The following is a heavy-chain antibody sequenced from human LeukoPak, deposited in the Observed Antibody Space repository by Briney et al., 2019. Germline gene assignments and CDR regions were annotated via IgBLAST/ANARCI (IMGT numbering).Heavy chain of an antibody. Sequence: GGSLRLSCAASGFTVSSNYMSWVRQAPGKGLEWVSVIYSGGSTYYADSVKGRFTISRDNSKNTLYLQMNSLRAEDTAVYYCAKDAIKGYPPGSADYWGQGTLVTVSS. V-gene: IGHV3-53*05. J-gene: IGHJ4*02. CDR1: GFTVSSNY. CDR2: IYSGGST. CDR3: AKDAIKGYPPGSADY. D-gene: IGHD2-21*01.